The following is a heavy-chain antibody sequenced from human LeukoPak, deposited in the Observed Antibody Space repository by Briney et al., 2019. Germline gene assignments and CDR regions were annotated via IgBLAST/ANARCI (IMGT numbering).Heavy chain of an antibody. V-gene: IGHV3-30-3*01. CDR1: AFTFTNYA. CDR2: IPYDGTNE. CDR3: AKDQVRSSGWYYYYGMDV. J-gene: IGHJ6*02. D-gene: IGHD6-19*01. Sequence: GRPLRLSCAASAFTFTNYAMHWVRQAPGKGLEWVAVIPYDGTNENYADSVKGRFTVSRDNSKNTLYLQMNSLRAEDTAVYYCAKDQVRSSGWYYYYGMDVWGQGTTVTVSS.